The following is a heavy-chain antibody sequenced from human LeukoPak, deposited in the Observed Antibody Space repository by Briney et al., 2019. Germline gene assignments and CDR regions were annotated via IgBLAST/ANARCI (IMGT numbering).Heavy chain of an antibody. J-gene: IGHJ6*02. CDR3: ARERGYYYGMDV. CDR1: GFTFSSYG. CDR2: VRYDGTNQ. Sequence: GGSLRLSCAASGFTFSSYGMHWVRQAPGKGLEWVAFVRYDGTNQYYADSVKGRFTISRDNSKNTLYLQMNSLRAEDTAVYYCARERGYYYGMDVWGQGTTVTVSS. V-gene: IGHV3-30*02.